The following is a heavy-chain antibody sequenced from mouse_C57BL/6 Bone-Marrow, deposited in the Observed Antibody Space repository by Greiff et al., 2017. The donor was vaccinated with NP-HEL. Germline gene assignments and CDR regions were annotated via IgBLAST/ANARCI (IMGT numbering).Heavy chain of an antibody. CDR1: GFTFSNYW. J-gene: IGHJ4*01. CDR2: IRFKSDNYAS. Sequence: DVHLVESGGGLVQPGGSMKLSCVASGFTFSNYWMNWVRQSPEQGLEWVAQIRFKSDNYASHYEDSVKGRFTISRDDSTSSVYLPMKNVNAEDTGIPYCNGSSYYYAMDYWGKGTSVTVSS. V-gene: IGHV6-3*01. CDR3: NGSSYYYAMDY. D-gene: IGHD1-1*01.